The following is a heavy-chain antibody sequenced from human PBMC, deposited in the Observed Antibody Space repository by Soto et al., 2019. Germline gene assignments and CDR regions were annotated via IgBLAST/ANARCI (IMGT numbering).Heavy chain of an antibody. Sequence: QITLKESGPTLVKPTQTLTLTCTFSGFSLSTSGVGVGWIRQPPGKALEWLALIYWDDDKRYSPSLKSRLTITKDTSKNQVVLTMTNMDPVDTATYYCAHRLGRSEDSSSSDAFDIWGQGTMVTVSS. V-gene: IGHV2-5*02. CDR2: IYWDDDK. D-gene: IGHD6-6*01. CDR3: AHRLGRSEDSSSSDAFDI. J-gene: IGHJ3*02. CDR1: GFSLSTSGVG.